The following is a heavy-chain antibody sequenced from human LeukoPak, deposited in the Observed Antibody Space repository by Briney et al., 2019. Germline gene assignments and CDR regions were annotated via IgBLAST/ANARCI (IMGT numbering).Heavy chain of an antibody. D-gene: IGHD1-26*01. CDR2: ISGSGGNT. Sequence: GGSLRLSCAASGFTFSSYAMNWVRQAPGKGLEWVSIISGSGGNTFYADSVKGRFTISRDNSKNTLYLQMNNLRDEDTAVYYCAKEGAATPPLFGWGQGTLVTVSS. CDR1: GFTFSSYA. CDR3: AKEGAATPPLFG. V-gene: IGHV3-23*01. J-gene: IGHJ4*02.